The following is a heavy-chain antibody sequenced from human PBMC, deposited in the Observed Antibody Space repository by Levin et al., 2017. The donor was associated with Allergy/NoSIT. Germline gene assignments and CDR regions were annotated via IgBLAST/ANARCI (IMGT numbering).Heavy chain of an antibody. Sequence: PGGSLRLSCAASGFTFDDYAMHWVRQAPGKGLEWVSGISWNSGSIGYADSVKGRFAISRDNAKNSLYLQMNSLRAEDTALYYCAKAVPDDYSPFDYWGQGTLVTVSS. CDR2: ISWNSGSI. CDR3: AKAVPDDYSPFDY. V-gene: IGHV3-9*01. CDR1: GFTFDDYA. D-gene: IGHD4-11*01. J-gene: IGHJ4*02.